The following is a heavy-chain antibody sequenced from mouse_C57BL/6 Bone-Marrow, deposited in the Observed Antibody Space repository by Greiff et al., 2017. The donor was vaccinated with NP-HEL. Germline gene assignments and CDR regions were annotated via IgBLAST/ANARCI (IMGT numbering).Heavy chain of an antibody. Sequence: EVKLMESGGGLVQPGGSPKLSCAASGFTFSDYYMYWVRQTPEKRLEWVAYISNGGGSTYYPDTVKGRFTISRDNAKNTLYLQMSRLKSEDTAMYYCARHGNYYGRSDWYFDVWGTGTTVTVSS. V-gene: IGHV5-12*01. CDR3: ARHGNYYGRSDWYFDV. D-gene: IGHD1-1*01. CDR1: GFTFSDYY. CDR2: ISNGGGST. J-gene: IGHJ1*03.